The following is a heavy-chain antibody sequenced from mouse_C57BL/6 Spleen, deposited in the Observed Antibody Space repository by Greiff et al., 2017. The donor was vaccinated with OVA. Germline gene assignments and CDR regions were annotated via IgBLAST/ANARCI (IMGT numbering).Heavy chain of an antibody. J-gene: IGHJ4*01. CDR1: GYAFSSYW. CDR3: ARKAQAYAKGY. D-gene: IGHD3-2*02. Sequence: QVQLQQSGAELVKPGASVKISCKASGYAFSSYWMNWVKQRPGKGLEWIGQIYPGDGDTNYNGKFKGKATLTADKSSSPAYMQLRSLTAEDAAVYVCARKAQAYAKGYWGQGTSVTVSS. CDR2: IYPGDGDT. V-gene: IGHV1-80*01.